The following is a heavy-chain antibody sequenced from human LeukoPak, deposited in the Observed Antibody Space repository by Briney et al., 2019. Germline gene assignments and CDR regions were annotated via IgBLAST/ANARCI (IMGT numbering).Heavy chain of an antibody. J-gene: IGHJ4*02. Sequence: GGSLRLSCVASGFTFNIYAVSWVRQAPGKGLEWVSGIRPSGGDTYYADSVKGRFTISRDNAKNSLYLQMNSLRAEDTAVYYCAREGDYEGYFDYWGQGTLVTVSS. CDR3: AREGDYEGYFDY. V-gene: IGHV3-23*01. D-gene: IGHD4-17*01. CDR2: IRPSGGDT. CDR1: GFTFNIYA.